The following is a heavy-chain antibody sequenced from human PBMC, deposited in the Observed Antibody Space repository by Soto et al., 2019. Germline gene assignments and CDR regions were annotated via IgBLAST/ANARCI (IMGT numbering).Heavy chain of an antibody. V-gene: IGHV1-18*01. CDR1: GYTFTNYG. J-gene: IGHJ6*02. CDR3: ARGASCSSTSCYDNFHYGLAV. D-gene: IGHD2-2*01. Sequence: ASVKVSGKASGYTFTNYGITCVRQSPLQGLEWMGWITASNGNANYAREIQGRLTLTRDTSTNTASMELRSLRSDDTAVYYCARGASCSSTSCYDNFHYGLAVWGQGTTVTV. CDR2: ITASNGNA.